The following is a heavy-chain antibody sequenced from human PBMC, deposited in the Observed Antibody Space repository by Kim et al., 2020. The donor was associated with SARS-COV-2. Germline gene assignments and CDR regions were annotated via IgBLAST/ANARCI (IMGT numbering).Heavy chain of an antibody. CDR2: MTRPDTIT. CDR1: GFSFSTFD. V-gene: IGHV3-23*01. Sequence: GGSLRLSCVASGFSFSTFDMRWVRQAPGQGLKWVSVMTRPDTITYYAESVKGRFTVSRDSARNTLYLQMNSLRAEDTAVYYCVKGAWLDYWGPG. D-gene: IGHD5-12*01. J-gene: IGHJ4*02. CDR3: VKGAWLDY.